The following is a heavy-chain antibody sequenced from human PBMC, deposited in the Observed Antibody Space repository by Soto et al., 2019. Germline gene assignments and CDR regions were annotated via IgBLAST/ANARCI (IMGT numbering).Heavy chain of an antibody. CDR3: ARGVVATATCFDY. V-gene: IGHV3-33*01. J-gene: IGHJ4*02. CDR2: IWYDGSNK. Sequence: GGSLRLSCAASGFTFSSYGMHWVRQAPGKGLEWVAVIWYDGSNKYYADSVKGRFTISRDNSKNTLYLQMNSLRAEDTAVYYCARGVVATATCFDYWGQGTLVTVSS. D-gene: IGHD2-21*02. CDR1: GFTFSSYG.